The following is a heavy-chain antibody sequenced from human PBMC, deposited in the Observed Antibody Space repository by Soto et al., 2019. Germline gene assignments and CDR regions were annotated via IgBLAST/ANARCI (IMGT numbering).Heavy chain of an antibody. CDR3: ARDRAHRFDI. CDR1: GYTFIDHG. J-gene: IGHJ3*02. Sequence: ASVKVSCKASGYTFIDHGISWVRQAPGQGLEWMGWISADKGNTNYAQKLQGRVTMTRDTSTSTVYMELRSLRFDDTAVYFCARDRAHRFDIWGQGTMVTVSS. V-gene: IGHV1-18*01. CDR2: ISADKGNT.